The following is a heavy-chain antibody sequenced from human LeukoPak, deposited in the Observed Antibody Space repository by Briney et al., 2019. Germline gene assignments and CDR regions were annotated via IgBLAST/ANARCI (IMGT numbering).Heavy chain of an antibody. D-gene: IGHD4-23*01. J-gene: IGHJ3*02. CDR1: GYTFTSYG. Sequence: ASVKVSCKASGYTFTSYGISWVRQAPGQGLEWMGWISAYNGNTNYAQKLQGRVTITADKSTSTAYMELSSLRSEDTAVYYCARDRRATVVTQRHDAFDIWGQGTMVTVSS. V-gene: IGHV1-18*01. CDR2: ISAYNGNT. CDR3: ARDRRATVVTQRHDAFDI.